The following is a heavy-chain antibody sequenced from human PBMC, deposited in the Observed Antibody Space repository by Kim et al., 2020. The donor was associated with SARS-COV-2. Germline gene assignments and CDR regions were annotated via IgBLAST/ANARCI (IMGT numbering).Heavy chain of an antibody. CDR3: ARERLQHAFHY. D-gene: IGHD4-4*01. CDR1: GGSFSGYY. CDR2: INHSGST. V-gene: IGHV4-34*01. J-gene: IGHJ4*02. Sequence: SETLSLTCAVYGGSFSGYYWSWIRQPPGKGLEWIGEINHSGSTNYNPSLKSRVTISVDTSKNQFSLKLSSVTAADTAVYYCARERLQHAFHYWGQGTLVTVSS.